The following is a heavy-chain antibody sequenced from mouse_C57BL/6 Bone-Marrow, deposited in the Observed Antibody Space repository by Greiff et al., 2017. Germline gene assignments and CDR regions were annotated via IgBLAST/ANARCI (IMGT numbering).Heavy chain of an antibody. D-gene: IGHD1-1*01. CDR3: AREDYYSNIYVYAMDD. CDR2: IYPGSGST. J-gene: IGHJ4*01. V-gene: IGHV1-55*01. CDR1: GYTFTSYW. Sequence: QVQLQQPGAELVKPGASVKMSCKASGYTFTSYWITWVKQRPGQGLEWIGDIYPGSGSTNYNEKFKSKATLTVDTSSSTAYMQLSSLTSVDSAVYYCAREDYYSNIYVYAMDDWGQGTSVTVSS.